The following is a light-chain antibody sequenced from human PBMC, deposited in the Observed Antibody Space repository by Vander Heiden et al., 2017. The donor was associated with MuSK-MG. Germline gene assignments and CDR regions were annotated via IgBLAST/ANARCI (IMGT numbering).Light chain of an antibody. V-gene: IGLV1-44*01. J-gene: IGLJ3*02. CDR1: RSNIGSNT. Sequence: QSVPTQPPSASGTPGQRGTISCSGRRSNIGSNTVNWYPQLPGPAPKLLIYSNNQRPSGVPDRFSGSKSGTSASLAISGLQSEDEADYYCAAWADSLNGLVFGGGTKLTVL. CDR3: AAWADSLNGLV. CDR2: SNN.